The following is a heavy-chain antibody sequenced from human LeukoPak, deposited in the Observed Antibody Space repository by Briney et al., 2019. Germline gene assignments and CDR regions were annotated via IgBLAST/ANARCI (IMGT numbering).Heavy chain of an antibody. J-gene: IGHJ4*02. CDR3: AKESKYSFGYCFDY. V-gene: IGHV3-23*01. CDR1: GFTFSSND. CDR2: ISGSGDAT. D-gene: IGHD5-18*01. Sequence: GGSLRLSCAASGFTFSSNDMSWVRQAPGKGLEWVSAISGSGDATYYVDSVKGRFIISRDNSKNTLYVQMNSLRAEDTAIYYCAKESKYSFGYCFDYWGQGILVTVSS.